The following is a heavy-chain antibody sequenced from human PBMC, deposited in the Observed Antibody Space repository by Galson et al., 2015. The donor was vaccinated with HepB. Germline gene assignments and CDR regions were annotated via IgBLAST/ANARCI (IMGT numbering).Heavy chain of an antibody. Sequence: SVKVSCKASGYTFTSHYMHWVRQAPGQGLEWMGWFNPNTGATNYAQKFQDRVTMTRDTSIDTAYLELSGLRSDDTAVYYCAGDSAGRGYTNWFDPWGQGTLVTVSS. D-gene: IGHD3-22*01. J-gene: IGHJ5*02. CDR3: AGDSAGRGYTNWFDP. CDR1: GYTFTSHY. CDR2: FNPNTGAT. V-gene: IGHV1-2*02.